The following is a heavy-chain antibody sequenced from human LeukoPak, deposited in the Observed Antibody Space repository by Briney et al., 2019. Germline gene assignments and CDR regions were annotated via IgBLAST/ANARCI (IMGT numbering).Heavy chain of an antibody. CDR1: GFTFSNYA. V-gene: IGHV3-23*01. CDR3: ASRYCSGGSCYNRYCFDY. J-gene: IGHJ4*02. D-gene: IGHD2-15*01. CDR2: ITGSGGSA. Sequence: PGGSLRLSCAASGFTFSNYAMSWVRQTPGKGLEWVSAITGSGGSAYYADSVKGRFTISRDNSKNTLYLQMNSLRAEDTAIYYCASRYCSGGSCYNRYCFDYWGQGTLVTVSS.